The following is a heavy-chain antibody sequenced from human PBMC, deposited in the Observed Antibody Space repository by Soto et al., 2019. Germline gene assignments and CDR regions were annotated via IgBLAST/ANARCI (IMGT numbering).Heavy chain of an antibody. D-gene: IGHD1-26*01. J-gene: IGHJ2*01. CDR3: ARSPQPTRGIHWYFDL. V-gene: IGHV3-30*03. CDR2: ISYDGINK. Sequence: QVQLVESGGGVAQPGRSLGLSCAASGFTFNTYGMHWVRQAPGKGLEWVAAISYDGINKYYVDSVKGRFTISRDNSKNTLYVQMNSLRAEDTALYYCARSPQPTRGIHWYFDLWGRGILVTVSS. CDR1: GFTFNTYG.